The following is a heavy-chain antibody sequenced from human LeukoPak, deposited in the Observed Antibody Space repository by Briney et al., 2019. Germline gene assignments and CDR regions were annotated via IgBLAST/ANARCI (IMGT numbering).Heavy chain of an antibody. CDR1: GFTFSSYE. V-gene: IGHV3-48*03. CDR3: ARDAALYDTTGYYYGMDV. D-gene: IGHD3-9*01. CDR2: ISSSGSTI. J-gene: IGHJ6*04. Sequence: GGSLRLSCAASGFTFSSYEMNWVRQAPGKGLEWVSYISSSGSTIYYADSAKGRFTISRDNAKNPLYLQMNSLRAEDTAVYYCARDAALYDTTGYYYGMDVWGKGATVTVSS.